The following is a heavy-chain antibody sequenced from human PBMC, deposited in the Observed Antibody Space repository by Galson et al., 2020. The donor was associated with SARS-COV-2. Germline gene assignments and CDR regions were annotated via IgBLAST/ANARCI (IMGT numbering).Heavy chain of an antibody. J-gene: IGHJ6*02. CDR3: ARDGYYYDSSGYYYNPGYYYYGMDV. Sequence: GGSLRLSCAASGFTFSSYGMHWVRQAPGKGLEWVVVIWYDGSNKYYADSVKGRFTISRDNSKNTLYLQMNSLRAEDTAVYYCARDGYYYDSSGYYYNPGYYYYGMDVWGQGTTVTVSS. CDR1: GFTFSSYG. D-gene: IGHD3-22*01. CDR2: IWYDGSNK. V-gene: IGHV3-33*01.